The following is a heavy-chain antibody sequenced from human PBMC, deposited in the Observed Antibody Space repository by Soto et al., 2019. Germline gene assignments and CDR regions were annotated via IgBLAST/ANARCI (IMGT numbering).Heavy chain of an antibody. CDR3: ARGSYYNLNAFDY. D-gene: IGHD1-26*01. Sequence: GGSLRLSCAASGFTFSSYDMNWVRQAPGKGLEWVAYISSSGSTIYYADSVQGRFTISRDKAKNPLYLQMNSLRAEDSAVYYCARGSYYNLNAFDYWGQGTLVTVSS. CDR1: GFTFSSYD. J-gene: IGHJ4*02. CDR2: ISSSGSTI. V-gene: IGHV3-48*03.